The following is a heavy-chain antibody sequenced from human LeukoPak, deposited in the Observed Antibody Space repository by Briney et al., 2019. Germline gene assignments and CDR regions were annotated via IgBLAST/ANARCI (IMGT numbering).Heavy chain of an antibody. J-gene: IGHJ5*02. CDR1: GGSISSSSYY. D-gene: IGHD6-6*01. V-gene: IGHV4-61*02. CDR3: ARTSSPYSSSSRFDP. CDR2: IYTSGST. Sequence: SETLSLTCTVSGGSISSSSYYWSWIRQPAGKGLEWIGRIYTSGSTNYNPSLKSRVTMSVDTSKNQFSLKLSSVTAADTAVYYCARTSSPYSSSSRFDPWGQGTLVTVSS.